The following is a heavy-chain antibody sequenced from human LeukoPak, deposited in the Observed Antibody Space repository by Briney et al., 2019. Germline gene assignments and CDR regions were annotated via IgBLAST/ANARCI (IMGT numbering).Heavy chain of an antibody. CDR1: GITFSSYA. V-gene: IGHV3-23*01. Sequence: PGGSLRLSCAASGITFSSYAISWVRQAPGKGMEWVSGISGSGGSTYYADSVKGRFTISRDNSKNTLYLQMNSLRAEDTAVYYCAKWGIVVVPAASVWGQGTTVTVSS. CDR3: AKWGIVVVPAASV. J-gene: IGHJ6*02. D-gene: IGHD2-2*01. CDR2: ISGSGGST.